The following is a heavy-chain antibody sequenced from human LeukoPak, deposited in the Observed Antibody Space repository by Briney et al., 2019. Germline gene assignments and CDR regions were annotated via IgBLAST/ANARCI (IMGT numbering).Heavy chain of an antibody. V-gene: IGHV1-2*02. CDR3: ARVKYCSSTSCYTSDAFDI. J-gene: IGHJ3*02. D-gene: IGHD2-2*02. CDR2: INPNSGGT. Sequence: ASVKVSCKASGYTFTGYYMHWVRQAPGQGLEWMGWINPNSGGTNYAQKFQGRVTMTRDTSISTAYMELSRLRSDDTAVYYCARVKYCSSTSCYTSDAFDIWGQGTMVTVSS. CDR1: GYTFTGYY.